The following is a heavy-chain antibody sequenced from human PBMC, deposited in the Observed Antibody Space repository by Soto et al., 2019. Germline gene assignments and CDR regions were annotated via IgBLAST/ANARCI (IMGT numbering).Heavy chain of an antibody. CDR3: ARESFYDSGGFHGFDY. CDR2: IYYSGST. J-gene: IGHJ4*02. CDR1: GDSISTDY. D-gene: IGHD3-22*01. Sequence: SETLSLTCTVSGDSISTDYWSWIRQPPGKGLEWIGYIYYSGSTNYNPSLKSRVTISVDTSKNQFSLKLSSVTAADTAVYYCARESFYDSGGFHGFDYWGQGTLVTVSS. V-gene: IGHV4-59*01.